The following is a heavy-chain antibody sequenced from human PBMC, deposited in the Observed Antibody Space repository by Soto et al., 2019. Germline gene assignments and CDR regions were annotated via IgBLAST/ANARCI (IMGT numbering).Heavy chain of an antibody. Sequence: PSETLSLTCTVSVGSISRYCWSWIRQPPGKGLGWIGYIYYSGSTNYNPSLKSRVTISVDTSKNQFSLKLRSVTAADTAVYYCARDGKYSSSSRSPRYYYYYCMDVWCQGTTVSVS. CDR2: IYYSGST. D-gene: IGHD6-6*01. V-gene: IGHV4-59*12. CDR3: ARDGKYSSSSRSPRYYYYYCMDV. CDR1: VGSISRYC. J-gene: IGHJ6*02.